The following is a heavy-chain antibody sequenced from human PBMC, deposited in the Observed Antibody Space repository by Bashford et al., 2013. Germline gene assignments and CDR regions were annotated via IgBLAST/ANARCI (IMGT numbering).Heavy chain of an antibody. CDR1: GGSISSYY. CDR2: IYYSGST. CDR3: AREFSGGVGATIGFDY. J-gene: IGHJ4*02. V-gene: IGHV4-59*12. Sequence: SETLSLTCTVSGGSISSYYWSWIRQPPGKGLEWIGYIYYSGSTNYNPSLKSRVTISVDTSKNQFSLKLSSVTAADTAVYYCAREFSGGVGATIGFDYWGQGTLVTVSS. D-gene: IGHD1-26*01.